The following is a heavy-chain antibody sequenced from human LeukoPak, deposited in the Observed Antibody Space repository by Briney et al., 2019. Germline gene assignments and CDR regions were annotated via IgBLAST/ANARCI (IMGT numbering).Heavy chain of an antibody. CDR3: ARDSYCSGGSCSFFY. J-gene: IGHJ4*02. CDR2: IYSSETT. V-gene: IGHV4-59*01. CDR1: GGTISSYY. D-gene: IGHD2-15*01. Sequence: WGALSLTCTGSGGTISSYYWSWIRQPPGRGLEGIGFIYSSETTNYNSSLKSRVTISVDTSKNHFSLELSSVTVADAAVYFSARDSYCSGGSCSFFYWGQGTLVTVSS.